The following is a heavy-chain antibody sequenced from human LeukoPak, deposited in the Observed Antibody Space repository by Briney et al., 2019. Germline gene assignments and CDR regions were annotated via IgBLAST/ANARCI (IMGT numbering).Heavy chain of an antibody. J-gene: IGHJ4*02. D-gene: IGHD2-2*02. Sequence: GGYLRLSCAASGFTFSDYYMSWIRPAPGKGLECVSYISSSGSTIYYADSVKGRFTISRDNAKNSLYLQMNSLRAEDTAVYYCAKPDCSYTDCYRPTYWGQGTLVTVSS. V-gene: IGHV3-11*01. CDR3: AKPDCSYTDCYRPTY. CDR2: ISSSGSTI. CDR1: GFTFSDYY.